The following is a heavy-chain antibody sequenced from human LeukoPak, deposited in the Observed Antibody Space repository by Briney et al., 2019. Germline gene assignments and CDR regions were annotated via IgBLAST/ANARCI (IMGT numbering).Heavy chain of an antibody. CDR3: AKDHYWSIDY. V-gene: IGHV3-74*01. CDR1: GFSFSSAW. CDR2: IKGDGIST. D-gene: IGHD3-3*01. J-gene: IGHJ4*02. Sequence: PGGSLRLSCAASGFSFSSAWMHWVRHAPGQGLVWVSRIKGDGISTNYADSVKGRFTISRDIAKNTLYLQMNSLRAEDTGVYYCAKDHYWSIDYWGRGTLVTVSS.